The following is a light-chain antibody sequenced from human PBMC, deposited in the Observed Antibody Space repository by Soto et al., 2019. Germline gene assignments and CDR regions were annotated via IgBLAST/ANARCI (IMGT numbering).Light chain of an antibody. Sequence: EIVLTQSPGTLSLSPGERATLSCRASQSVSSSYLAWYQQKPGQAPRLLIYVASSRATGIPDRFSGSASGTDFTLTISRLEPEDFAVYYCQQYGSSPPYTFGQGTKLEIK. V-gene: IGKV3-20*01. CDR2: VAS. CDR1: QSVSSSY. CDR3: QQYGSSPPYT. J-gene: IGKJ2*01.